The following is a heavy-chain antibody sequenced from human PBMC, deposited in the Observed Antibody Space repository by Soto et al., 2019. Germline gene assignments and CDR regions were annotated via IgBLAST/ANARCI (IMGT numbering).Heavy chain of an antibody. D-gene: IGHD2-2*01. CDR3: ANSGVPAARLYYYGMDV. J-gene: IGHJ6*02. Sequence: GGSLRLSCAASGFTFDDYAMHWVRKAPGKGLEWVSLISGDGGSTYYADSVKGRFTISRDNSKNSLYRQMNSLRTEDTAWYYCANSGVPAARLYYYGMDVWGQGTTVTVSS. V-gene: IGHV3-43*02. CDR2: ISGDGGST. CDR1: GFTFDDYA.